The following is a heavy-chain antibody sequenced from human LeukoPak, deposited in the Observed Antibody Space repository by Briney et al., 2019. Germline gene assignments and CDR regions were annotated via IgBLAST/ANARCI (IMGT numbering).Heavy chain of an antibody. D-gene: IGHD6-6*01. J-gene: IGHJ6*02. V-gene: IGHV3-13*01. CDR3: ARDLSSYGMDV. CDR1: GFTFSSYD. Sequence: RGSLRLSCAASGFTFSSYDMHWVRQATGKGLEWVSAIGTAGDTYYPGSVKGRFTISRENAKNSLYLQMNSLRAGDTAVYYCARDLSSYGMDVWGQGTTVTVSS. CDR2: IGTAGDT.